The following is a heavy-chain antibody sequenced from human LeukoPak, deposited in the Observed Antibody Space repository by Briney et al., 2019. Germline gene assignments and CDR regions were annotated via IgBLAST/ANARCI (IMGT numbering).Heavy chain of an antibody. CDR3: ARGAWRIAAFLDY. V-gene: IGHV3-15*07. J-gene: IGHJ4*02. CDR2: IKSKTDGGTT. CDR1: GFTFSNAW. Sequence: GGSLRLSCAASGFTFSNAWMNWVRQAPGKGLEWVGRIKSKTDGGTTDYAAPVKGRFTISRDDSKNTLYLQMNSLKTEDTAVYYCARGAWRIAAFLDYWGQGTLVTVSS. D-gene: IGHD6-6*01.